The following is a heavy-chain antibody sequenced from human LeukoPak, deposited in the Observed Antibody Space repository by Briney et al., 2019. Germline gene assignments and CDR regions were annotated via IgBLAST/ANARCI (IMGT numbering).Heavy chain of an antibody. CDR1: GGSFSGYY. J-gene: IGHJ5*02. CDR3: ARGGRTWFDP. V-gene: IGHV4-59*01. Sequence: SETLSLTCAVYGGSFSGYYWSWIRQPPGKELEWIGYIYYSGSTYYNPSLRGRLTISLGTSKNQFSLKLKSVTAADTAVYYCARGGRTWFDPWGQGTLVTVSS. CDR2: IYYSGST.